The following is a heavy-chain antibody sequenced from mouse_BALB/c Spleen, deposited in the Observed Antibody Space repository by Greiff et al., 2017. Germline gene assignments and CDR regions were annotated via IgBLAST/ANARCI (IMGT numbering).Heavy chain of an antibody. CDR3: ARSTTVVPYYFDY. V-gene: IGHV5-17*02. Sequence: EVKLVESGGGLVQPGGSRKLSCAASGFTFSSFGMHWVRQAPEKGLEWVAYISSGSSTIYYADTVKGRFTISRDNPKNTLFLQMTSLRSEDTAMYYCARSTTVVPYYFDYWGQGTTLTVSS. CDR1: GFTFSSFG. J-gene: IGHJ2*01. D-gene: IGHD1-1*01. CDR2: ISSGSSTI.